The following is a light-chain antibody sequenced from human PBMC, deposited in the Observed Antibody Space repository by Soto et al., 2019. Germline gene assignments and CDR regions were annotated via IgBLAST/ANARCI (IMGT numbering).Light chain of an antibody. J-gene: IGKJ4*01. Sequence: DIVMTQSPDSLAVSLGERATINCKSSQSISFSSKNKDYLAWYQQKGGQPPRLLIYSASIRESGVPDRFRGSGSGTDFTLTITNVQAEDVAVYYCQQYYSPPALTFGGGTTLEIK. CDR2: SAS. CDR1: QSISFSSKNKDY. V-gene: IGKV4-1*01. CDR3: QQYYSPPALT.